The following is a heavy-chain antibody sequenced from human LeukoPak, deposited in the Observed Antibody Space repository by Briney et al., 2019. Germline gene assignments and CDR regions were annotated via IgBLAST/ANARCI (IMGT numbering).Heavy chain of an antibody. CDR2: IYYSGST. V-gene: IGHV4-59*12. CDR1: GGSISSYY. CDR3: AREGQQLVPPFDY. D-gene: IGHD6-6*01. Sequence: PSETLSLTCTVSGGSISSYYWSWIRQPPGKGLEWIGYIYYSGSTNYNPSLKSRVAISIDTSKNQFSLKLSSVTAPDTAVYYCAREGQQLVPPFDYWGQGTLVTVSS. J-gene: IGHJ4*02.